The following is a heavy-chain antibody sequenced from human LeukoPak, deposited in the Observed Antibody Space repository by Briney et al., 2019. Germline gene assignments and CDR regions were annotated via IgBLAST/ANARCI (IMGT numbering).Heavy chain of an antibody. V-gene: IGHV4-61*02. CDR3: ARDAPLAYCGGDCYSSQY. Sequence: SQTLSLTCTVSGGSISSGNYYWSWIRQPAGKGLEWIGRIYTSGSTNYNPSLESRVTISVDTSKNQFSLKLNSVTAADTTVYYCARDAPLAYCGGDCYSSQYRGQGTLVTVSS. CDR2: IYTSGST. CDR1: GGSISSGNYY. D-gene: IGHD2-21*01. J-gene: IGHJ4*02.